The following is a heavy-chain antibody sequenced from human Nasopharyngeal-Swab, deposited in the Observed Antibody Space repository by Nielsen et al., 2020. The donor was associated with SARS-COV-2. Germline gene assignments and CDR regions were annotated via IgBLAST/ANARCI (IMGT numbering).Heavy chain of an antibody. Sequence: GESLKISCAASGFPLSHYYMTWVRQPPGKGLEWVSNIKQDGSEQFYADSVKGRFTISRDNAKNSLYLQMDSLRAEDTAVYYCVGHLTRLAWGQGTTVTVSS. D-gene: IGHD4-23*01. J-gene: IGHJ6*02. CDR3: VGHLTRLA. CDR1: GFPLSHYY. CDR2: IKQDGSEQ. V-gene: IGHV3-7*05.